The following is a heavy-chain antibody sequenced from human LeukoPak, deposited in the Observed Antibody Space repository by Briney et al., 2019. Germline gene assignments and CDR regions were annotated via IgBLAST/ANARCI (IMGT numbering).Heavy chain of an antibody. J-gene: IGHJ6*02. V-gene: IGHV5-10-1*01. CDR1: GYIFTSYW. CDR3: ARVVREEDGMDV. CDR2: IDPSDSYT. D-gene: IGHD3-16*02. Sequence: AECLQISCKGSGYIFTSYWISRVRQMPGKGLECMGSIDPSDSYTNDSPSFQGLVTISADKTISTAFLQWSRRKASDTAMYYCARVVREEDGMDVWGQGTTVTVSS.